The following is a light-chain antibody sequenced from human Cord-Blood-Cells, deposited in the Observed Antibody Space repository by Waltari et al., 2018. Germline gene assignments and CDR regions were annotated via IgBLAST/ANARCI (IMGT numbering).Light chain of an antibody. J-gene: IGLJ2*01. Sequence: SYVLTQPPSASVAPGKTARITCGGHNIGLKSVPWYQQKPGQAPVLVIYYDSDRPSGIPERFSGSNSGNTATLTISRVEAGDEADYYCQVWDSSSDRVFGGGTKLTVL. CDR2: YDS. CDR3: QVWDSSSDRV. CDR1: NIGLKS. V-gene: IGLV3-21*04.